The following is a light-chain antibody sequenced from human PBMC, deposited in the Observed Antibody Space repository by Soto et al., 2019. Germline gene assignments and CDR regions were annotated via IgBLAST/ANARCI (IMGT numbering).Light chain of an antibody. CDR2: SNA. CDR1: SSDIGAGYD. Sequence: QPVLTQPPSVSEAPGQRVTISCTGTSSDIGAGYDVHWYQQLPGAAPKLLIYSNAIRPSGVPDRFSVSKSGTSASLAITGLRAEDEADYYCQSYDSSLSTYVFGTGTKLTVL. CDR3: QSYDSSLSTYV. J-gene: IGLJ1*01. V-gene: IGLV1-40*01.